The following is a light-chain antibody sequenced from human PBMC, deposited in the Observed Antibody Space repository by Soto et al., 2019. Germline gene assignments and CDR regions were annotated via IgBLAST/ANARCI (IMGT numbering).Light chain of an antibody. CDR2: RAS. CDR1: QSISTAY. CDR3: QQYDRLPIT. V-gene: IGKV3-20*01. Sequence: EIVLTQSPGTLSLSPGERATLSCRASQSISTAYLTWYQQKPGQAPRLLIYRASNRATGIPDGFSGSESGTDLTLTISKLEPEDFAVYYCQQYDRLPITFGQGTRLEIK. J-gene: IGKJ5*01.